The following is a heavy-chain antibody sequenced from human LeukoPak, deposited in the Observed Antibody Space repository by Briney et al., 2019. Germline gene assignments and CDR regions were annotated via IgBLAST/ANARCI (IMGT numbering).Heavy chain of an antibody. Sequence: ASVTVSFKASGGTFSSYAISWVRQAPGQGVEWMGGIIPIFGTANYAQKFQGRVTITADESTSTAYMELSSLRSEDTAVYYCAQAYDYGDYVPFDYWGQGTLVTVSS. J-gene: IGHJ4*02. CDR2: IIPIFGTA. CDR1: GGTFSSYA. D-gene: IGHD4-17*01. V-gene: IGHV1-69*13. CDR3: AQAYDYGDYVPFDY.